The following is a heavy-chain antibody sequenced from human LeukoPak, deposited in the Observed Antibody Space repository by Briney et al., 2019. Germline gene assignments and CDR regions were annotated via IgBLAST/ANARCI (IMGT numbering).Heavy chain of an antibody. D-gene: IGHD6-19*01. CDR3: ARHIALAALGFDP. CDR1: GYSISSGYY. Sequence: SETLSLTCAVSGYSISSGYYWGWIRQPPGKGLEWIGSIYHSGSTYYNPSLKSRVTISVDTTKNQFSLKLSSVTAADTAVYYCARHIALAALGFDPWGQGTLVTVSS. V-gene: IGHV4-38-2*01. CDR2: IYHSGST. J-gene: IGHJ5*02.